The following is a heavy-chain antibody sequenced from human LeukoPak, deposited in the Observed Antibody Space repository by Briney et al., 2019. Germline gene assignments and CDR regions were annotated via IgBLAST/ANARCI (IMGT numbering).Heavy chain of an antibody. CDR2: ISSSSSYI. J-gene: IGHJ4*02. CDR3: ARAATYYDLWSGRNPPDYFDH. CDR1: GFTFSSYS. V-gene: IGHV3-21*01. D-gene: IGHD3-3*01. Sequence: GGSLRLSCAASGFTFSSYSMNWVRQAPGKGLEWVAPISSSSSYIYYADSVKGRFTISRDNAKNSLYLQMNSLRAEDTAVYYCARAATYYDLWSGRNPPDYFDHWGQGTLVTVSS.